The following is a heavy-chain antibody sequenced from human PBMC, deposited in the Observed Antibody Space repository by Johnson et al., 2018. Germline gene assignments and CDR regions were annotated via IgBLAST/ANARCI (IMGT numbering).Heavy chain of an antibody. V-gene: IGHV3-23*04. CDR2: IGDRGGST. J-gene: IGHJ6*02. D-gene: IGHD5-12*01. Sequence: VQLVQSGGGLVQPGGSLRLSCAASGFTFSSYAMSWVRQAPGKGLEWVAAIGDRGGSTYYADSVKGRFTIPRDNSKNTLYLQMNSLRAEDTAVYYCAKDRYSGYDYGYYYYGMDVWGQGTTVTVSS. CDR3: AKDRYSGYDYGYYYYGMDV. CDR1: GFTFSSYA.